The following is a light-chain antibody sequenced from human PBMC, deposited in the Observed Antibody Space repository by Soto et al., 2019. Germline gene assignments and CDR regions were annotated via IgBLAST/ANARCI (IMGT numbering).Light chain of an antibody. CDR2: AAS. CDR1: QDINTY. V-gene: IGKV1-9*01. CDR3: QQSFSTPRT. J-gene: IGKJ1*01. Sequence: IQLTQSPSSLSASVGDRVTITCRASQDINTYLAWYQQIPGRAPKLLIYAASTLQSGVPLRFSGSGSGTHFTLTISSLHPEDFATYYCQQSFSTPRTFGQGTKVDIK.